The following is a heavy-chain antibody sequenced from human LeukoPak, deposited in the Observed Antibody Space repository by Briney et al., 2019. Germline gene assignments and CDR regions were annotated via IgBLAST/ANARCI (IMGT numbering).Heavy chain of an antibody. CDR3: AREALMTTVTTYRYYFDY. CDR2: INPSGGST. CDR1: GYTFTSYY. D-gene: IGHD4-17*01. V-gene: IGHV1-46*01. J-gene: IGHJ4*02. Sequence: GASVKVSCKASGYTFTSYYMHWVRQAPGQGLEWMGIINPSGGSTSYAQKFQGRVTMTRDMSTSTVYMELSSLRSEDTAAYYCAREALMTTVTTYRYYFDYWGQGTLVTVSS.